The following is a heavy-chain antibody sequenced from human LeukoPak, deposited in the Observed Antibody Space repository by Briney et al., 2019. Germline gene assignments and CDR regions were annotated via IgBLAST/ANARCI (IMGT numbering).Heavy chain of an antibody. D-gene: IGHD1-26*01. CDR2: FYSGGST. V-gene: IGHV3-53*01. J-gene: IGHJ6*03. Sequence: WGAFRLSCAAPWVIFSTNFMSWVRQASREGLELGSVFYSGGSTFYADSVKGRFIISRDKSKNTLYLQMNSLRAEDTAIYYCARDPYNGGYGDSYYYYMDVWGKGTTVTISS. CDR1: WVIFSTNF. CDR3: ARDPYNGGYGDSYYYYMDV.